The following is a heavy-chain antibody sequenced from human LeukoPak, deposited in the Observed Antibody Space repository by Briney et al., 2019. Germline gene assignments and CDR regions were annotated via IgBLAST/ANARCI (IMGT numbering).Heavy chain of an antibody. Sequence: SETLSLTCAVYGGSFSDYYWSWIRQSPGKGLEWIGEINHSGSTNYSPSLKSRVTISVDTSKNQFSLKLSSVTAADTAVYFCAREDYYNSGGYYLDYWGQGTLVTVSS. V-gene: IGHV4-34*01. CDR3: AREDYYNSGGYYLDY. CDR2: INHSGST. J-gene: IGHJ4*02. D-gene: IGHD3-22*01. CDR1: GGSFSDYY.